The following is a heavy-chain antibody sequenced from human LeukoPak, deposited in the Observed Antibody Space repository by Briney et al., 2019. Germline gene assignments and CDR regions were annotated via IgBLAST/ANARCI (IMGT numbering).Heavy chain of an antibody. D-gene: IGHD4-17*01. CDR1: GFTFSSYS. J-gene: IGHJ4*02. CDR3: ARASYGDPYYFDY. V-gene: IGHV3-21*01. CDR2: ISSSSSYI. Sequence: PGGSLRLSCAASGFTFSSYSMNWVRQAPGEGLEWVSSISSSSSYIYYADSVKGRFTISRDNAKNSLYLQMNSLRAEDTAVYYCARASYGDPYYFDYRGQGTLVTVSS.